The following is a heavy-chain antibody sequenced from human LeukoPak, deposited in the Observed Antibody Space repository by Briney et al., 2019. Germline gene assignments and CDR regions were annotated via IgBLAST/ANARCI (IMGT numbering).Heavy chain of an antibody. CDR2: FDPEDGET. D-gene: IGHD2/OR15-2a*01. J-gene: IGHJ4*02. Sequence: WASVTVSCTVSGYTLTELSMHWVRQAPGKGLEWMGGFDPEDGETIYAQKFQGRVTMTEDTSTDTAYMELSSLRSEDTAVYYCARGPNTSGRGRAYYFDYWGQGTLVTVSS. CDR3: ARGPNTSGRGRAYYFDY. V-gene: IGHV1-24*01. CDR1: GYTLTELS.